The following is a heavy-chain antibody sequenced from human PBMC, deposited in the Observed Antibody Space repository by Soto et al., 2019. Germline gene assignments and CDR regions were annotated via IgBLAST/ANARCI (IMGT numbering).Heavy chain of an antibody. CDR2: IYYSGST. CDR3: ARDIMGTNYYYYGMDV. D-gene: IGHD2-8*01. Sequence: SETLSLTCGVSGGSISSYYWSWIRQPPGKGLEWIGYIYYSGSTNYNPSLKSRVTISVDTSKNQFSLKLSSVTAADTAVYYCARDIMGTNYYYYGMDVWGQGTTVTVSS. CDR1: GGSISSYY. J-gene: IGHJ6*02. V-gene: IGHV4-59*01.